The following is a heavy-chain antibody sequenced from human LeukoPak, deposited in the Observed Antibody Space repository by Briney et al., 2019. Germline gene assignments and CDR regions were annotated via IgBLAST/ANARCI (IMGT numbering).Heavy chain of an antibody. D-gene: IGHD2-8*01. CDR1: GFTFSIYA. Sequence: PGGSLRLSCAASGFTFSIYAMSWVRQAPGKGLEWVSAISGSGVSTYYADSVKGRFTISRDNSKNTLYLQMNSLRVEDTAVYYCAKGLMTLGDYWGQGTLVTVSS. CDR3: AKGLMTLGDY. CDR2: ISGSGVST. J-gene: IGHJ4*02. V-gene: IGHV3-23*01.